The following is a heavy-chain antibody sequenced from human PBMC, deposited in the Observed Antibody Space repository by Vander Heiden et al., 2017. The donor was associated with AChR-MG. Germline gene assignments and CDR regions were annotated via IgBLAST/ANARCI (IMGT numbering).Heavy chain of an antibody. CDR2: INPNSGGT. J-gene: IGHJ5*02. CDR1: GYTFTGYY. D-gene: IGHD2-21*02. Sequence: QVQLVQSGAEVKKPGASVKVSCKASGYTFTGYYMHWVRQAPGQGLEWMGWINPNSGGTNYAQKFQGRVTMTRDTSISTAYMELSRLRSDDTAVYYCARGLVVVTANNWFDPWGQGTLVTVSS. V-gene: IGHV1-2*02. CDR3: ARGLVVVTANNWFDP.